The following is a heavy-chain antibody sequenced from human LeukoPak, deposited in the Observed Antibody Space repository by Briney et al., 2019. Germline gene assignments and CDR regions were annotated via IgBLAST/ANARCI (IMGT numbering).Heavy chain of an antibody. D-gene: IGHD2-2*01. J-gene: IGHJ6*03. V-gene: IGHV1-8*01. CDR1: GYTFTSYD. CDR3: ARTRRIVVVPAARAKNYYYYYMEV. CDR2: MNPNSGNT. Sequence: ASVKVSCKASGYTFTSYDINWVRQATGQGLEWMGWMNPNSGNTGYAQKFQGRVTMTRNTSISTAYMELSSLRSEDTAVYYCARTRRIVVVPAARAKNYYYYYMEVWGRGTTVTVSS.